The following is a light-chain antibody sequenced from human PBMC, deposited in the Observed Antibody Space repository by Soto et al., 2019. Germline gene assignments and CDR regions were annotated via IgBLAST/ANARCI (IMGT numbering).Light chain of an antibody. V-gene: IGLV2-14*01. CDR3: RSYKISRTLLV. Sequence: QSALTQPASVSGSPGQSITISCTGTSSDVGGYNYVSWYQQHPGKAPKLMIYDVSNRPSGVSNRFSGSKSGNTASLTISGLQAEDEADYYCRSYKISRTLLVFGGGTKLTVL. CDR1: SSDVGGYNY. J-gene: IGLJ2*01. CDR2: DVS.